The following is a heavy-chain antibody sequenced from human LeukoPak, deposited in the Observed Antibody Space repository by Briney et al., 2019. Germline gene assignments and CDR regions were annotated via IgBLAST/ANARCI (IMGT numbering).Heavy chain of an antibody. CDR1: GFTFSSYG. CDR3: ARDLERIAVAGHSAPREV. Sequence: SGGSLRLSCAASGFTFSSYGMSWVRQAPGKGLEWVSSISSSSSYIYYADSVKGRFTISRDNAKNSLYLQMNSLRAEDTAVYYCARDLERIAVAGHSAPREVWGKGTTVTVSS. V-gene: IGHV3-21*01. CDR2: ISSSSSYI. J-gene: IGHJ6*04. D-gene: IGHD6-19*01.